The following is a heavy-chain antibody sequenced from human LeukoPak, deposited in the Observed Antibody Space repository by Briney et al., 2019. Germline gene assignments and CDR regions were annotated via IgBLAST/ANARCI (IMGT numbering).Heavy chain of an antibody. CDR2: IYTSGST. J-gene: IGHJ4*02. CDR3: ARETPPYYYDSSGYCDY. Sequence: SETLSLTCTVSGGSISSYYWSWIRQPPGKGLEWIGRIYTSGSTNYNPSLKSRVTMSVDTSKNQFSLKLSSVTAADTAVYYCARETPPYYYDSSGYCDYWGQGTLVTVSS. V-gene: IGHV4-4*07. D-gene: IGHD3-22*01. CDR1: GGSISSYY.